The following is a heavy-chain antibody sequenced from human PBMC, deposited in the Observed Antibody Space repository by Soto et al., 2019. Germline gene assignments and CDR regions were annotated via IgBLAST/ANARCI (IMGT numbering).Heavy chain of an antibody. D-gene: IGHD6-19*01. J-gene: IGHJ4*02. CDR1: GDSISGYY. V-gene: IGHV4-4*07. CDR3: ARSVYSSGWYTAFDS. CDR2: IYASGST. Sequence: QAQLQESGPRLVKPSETLSLTCTVSGDSISGYYWSWIRQPAGKGLAWIGRIYASGSTISNPSLSSRVALSADTSKNQFSLKLNSVTAADTAMYYCARSVYSSGWYTAFDSWSQGTLVTVSS.